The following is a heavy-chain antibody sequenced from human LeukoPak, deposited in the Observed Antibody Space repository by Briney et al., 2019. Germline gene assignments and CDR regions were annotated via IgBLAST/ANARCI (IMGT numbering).Heavy chain of an antibody. CDR2: IYYSGST. CDR3: ARQGGSPSYFDC. Sequence: SETLSLTCTVSGGSISSSSYYWGWIRQPPGKGLEWIGSIYYSGSTYYNPSLKSRVTISVDTSKNQFSLKLSSVTAADTAVYYCARQGGSPSYFDCWGQGTLVTVSS. J-gene: IGHJ4*02. V-gene: IGHV4-39*01. CDR1: GGSISSSSYY. D-gene: IGHD1-26*01.